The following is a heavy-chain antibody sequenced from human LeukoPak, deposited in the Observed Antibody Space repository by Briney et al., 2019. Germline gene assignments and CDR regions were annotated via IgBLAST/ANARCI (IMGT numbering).Heavy chain of an antibody. V-gene: IGHV1-18*01. CDR3: ARDQPRRGPGNHDY. J-gene: IGHJ4*02. CDR2: ISTYDGNT. Sequence: ASVKVSCKASGYTFTTYGINWVRQAPGQGLEWMGWISTYDGNTNYAQKLRGRVSRIRDTSTSTVYMELRSLRSDDTAVYYCARDQPRRGPGNHDYWGQGTLVTVSS. CDR1: GYTFTTYG. D-gene: IGHD1-26*01.